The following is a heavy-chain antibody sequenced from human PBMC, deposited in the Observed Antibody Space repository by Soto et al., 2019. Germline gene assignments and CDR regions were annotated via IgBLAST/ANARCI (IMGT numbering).Heavy chain of an antibody. CDR2: MKSKTEGGST. J-gene: IGHJ6*04. V-gene: IGHV3-15*01. D-gene: IGHD3-10*01. CDR3: TPDFGGCRLYSYGMDV. CDR1: GLTFSNAW. Sequence: GSLRLTWAASGLTFSNAWMSWVRQAPGQGLEWVDRMKSKTEGGSTDDAAPLKGRFTISRDDSKKTLYLQMNNLKTEDTAVHYCTPDFGGCRLYSYGMDVWGKGTTGTVSS.